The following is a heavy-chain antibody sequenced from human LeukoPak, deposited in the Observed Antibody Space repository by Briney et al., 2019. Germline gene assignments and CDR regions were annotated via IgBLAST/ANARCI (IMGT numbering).Heavy chain of an antibody. CDR1: GFTFSSYR. D-gene: IGHD5-24*01. J-gene: IGHJ4*02. Sequence: PGGSLRLSCAASGFTFSSYRMNWVRQAPGKGLEWVSSISSSSSYIYYADSVKGRFTISRDNAKNSLYLQMNSLRAEDTAVYYCARAAGEMATIRYWGQGTLVTVSS. V-gene: IGHV3-21*01. CDR3: ARAAGEMATIRY. CDR2: ISSSSSYI.